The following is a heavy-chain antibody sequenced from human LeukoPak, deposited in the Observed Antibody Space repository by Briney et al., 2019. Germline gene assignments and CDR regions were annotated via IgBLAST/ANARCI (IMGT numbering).Heavy chain of an antibody. J-gene: IGHJ4*02. CDR3: ARDGCSGDSCTNWDFDY. CDR2: IHPYNHNT. CDR1: GYTFTSNG. V-gene: IGHV1-18*01. D-gene: IGHD2-15*01. Sequence: ASVKVSCKASGYTFTSNGISWVRLASGQGLEWMGWIHPYNHNTIYAQKLQGRVTMTTDTSTSTVYMELRSLRSDDTAVYYCARDGCSGDSCTNWDFDYWGQGTLVTVSS.